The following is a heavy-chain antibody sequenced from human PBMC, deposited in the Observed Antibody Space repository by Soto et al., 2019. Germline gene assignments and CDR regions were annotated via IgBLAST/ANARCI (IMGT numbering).Heavy chain of an antibody. D-gene: IGHD2-2*01. CDR2: ISSSSSYI. J-gene: IGHJ4*02. CDR3: ARDVRYCSSNSCSSKRYNFDY. V-gene: IGHV3-21*01. CDR1: GFTFSSYS. Sequence: GGSLRLSCAASGFTFSSYSMNWVRQAPGKGLEWVSSISSSSSYIYYADSVKGRFTISRDNAKNSLYLQMNSLRAEDTAVYYCARDVRYCSSNSCSSKRYNFDYWGQGTLVTVSS.